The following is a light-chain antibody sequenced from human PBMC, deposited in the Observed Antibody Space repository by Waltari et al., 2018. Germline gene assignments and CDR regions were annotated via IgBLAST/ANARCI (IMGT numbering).Light chain of an antibody. V-gene: IGLV2-23*02. CDR2: AVS. CDR3: SSYAGASKGV. Sequence: QSALTQPASVSGPPGQSITIPGTGTSSDVGNYKRVSWYQQHPGKAPKLMIDAVSKRPSGVSDRFSGSKSGDMASLTISGLQPEDEAEYFCSSYAGASKGVFGGGTKVTVL. CDR1: SSDVGNYKR. J-gene: IGLJ2*01.